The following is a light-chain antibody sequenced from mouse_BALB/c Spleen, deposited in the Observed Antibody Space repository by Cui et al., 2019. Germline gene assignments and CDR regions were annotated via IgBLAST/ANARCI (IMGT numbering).Light chain of an antibody. V-gene: IGKV4-55*01. CDR3: HQWSSYPRT. CDR2: DTS. CDR1: SSVSY. Sequence: QIVLTQSQAIMSASPGEKVTMTCSASSSVSYMYWYQQKPGSSPRLLIYDTSNLASGVPVRFSGSGSGTSYSLTISRMEAEDAATYYCHQWSSYPRTFGGGTKLEIK. J-gene: IGKJ1*01.